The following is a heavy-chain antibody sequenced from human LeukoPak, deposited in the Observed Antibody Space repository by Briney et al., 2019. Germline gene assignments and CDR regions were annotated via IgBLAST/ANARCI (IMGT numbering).Heavy chain of an antibody. V-gene: IGHV3-20*04. D-gene: IGHD1-1*01. CDR2: INWNGGST. Sequence: PGGSPRLSCAASGFTFDDYGMSWVRQAPGKGLEWVSGINWNGGSTGYADSVKGRFTISRDNAKNSLYLQMNSLRAEDTAVYYCAGEIIRNDEGAFDIWGQGTMVTVSS. CDR1: GFTFDDYG. CDR3: AGEIIRNDEGAFDI. J-gene: IGHJ3*02.